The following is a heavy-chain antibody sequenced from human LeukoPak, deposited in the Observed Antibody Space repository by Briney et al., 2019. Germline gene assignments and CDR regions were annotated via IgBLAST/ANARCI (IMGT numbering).Heavy chain of an antibody. V-gene: IGHV3-20*04. Sequence: PGGSLRLSCAASGFTFDDYGMSWVRQAPGKGLEWVSGINWNGGSTGYADSVKGRFTISRDNAKNSLYLQMNSLRAEDTALYYCARDRGAYYYDSSGGPHRLYYFDYWGQGTLVTVSS. CDR1: GFTFDDYG. CDR3: ARDRGAYYYDSSGGPHRLYYFDY. CDR2: INWNGGST. J-gene: IGHJ4*02. D-gene: IGHD3-22*01.